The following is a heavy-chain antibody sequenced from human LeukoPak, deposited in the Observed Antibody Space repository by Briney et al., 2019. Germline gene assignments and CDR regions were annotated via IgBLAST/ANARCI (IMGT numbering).Heavy chain of an antibody. CDR2: ISGSGGST. D-gene: IGHD3-10*01. J-gene: IGHJ5*02. CDR3: AKGRALLWFGELPETSDP. Sequence: GGSLRLSCAASGFTFSSYAMSWVRQAPGKGLEWVSAISGSGGSTYYADSVKGRFTISRDNSKNTLYLQMNSLRAEDTAVYYCAKGRALLWFGELPETSDPWGQGTLVTVSS. V-gene: IGHV3-23*01. CDR1: GFTFSSYA.